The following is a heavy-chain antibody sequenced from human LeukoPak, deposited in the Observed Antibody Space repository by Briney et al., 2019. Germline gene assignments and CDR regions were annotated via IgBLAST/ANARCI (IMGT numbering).Heavy chain of an antibody. CDR2: ISGSGGST. CDR1: GFTFSGYG. CDR3: AKDAYYYDSSGYYDY. J-gene: IGHJ4*02. Sequence: GRSLRLSCAASGFTFSGYGMHWVRQAPGKGLEWVSAISGSGGSTYYADSVKGRFTISRDNSKNTLYLQMNSLRAEDTAVYYCAKDAYYYDSSGYYDYWGQGTLVTVSS. V-gene: IGHV3-23*01. D-gene: IGHD3-22*01.